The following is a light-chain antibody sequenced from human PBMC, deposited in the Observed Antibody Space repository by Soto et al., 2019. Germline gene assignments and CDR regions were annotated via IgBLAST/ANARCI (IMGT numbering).Light chain of an antibody. V-gene: IGKV1-39*01. Sequence: DIQLNQSPSSMSASVGDRGTITYRASQSISSYLNWYQQKPGKAPKLLIYAASSLQSGVPSRFSGSGSGTDFTLTIGSLQPEDCATYYCQQSYSTPGTFGQGTKVDIK. CDR2: AAS. CDR1: QSISSY. J-gene: IGKJ1*01. CDR3: QQSYSTPGT.